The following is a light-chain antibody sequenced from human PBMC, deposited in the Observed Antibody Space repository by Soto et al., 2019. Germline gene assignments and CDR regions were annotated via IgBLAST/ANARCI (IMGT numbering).Light chain of an antibody. CDR3: SSYTSSSLYYV. J-gene: IGLJ1*01. V-gene: IGLV2-14*01. Sequence: QSALTQPASVSGSPGQSITISCTGTSSDVGGYNYVSWYQQHPGKAPKLMIYEVSNRPSGVSNRFSGSKSGNKASLTISGLQAEDEADYYCSSYTSSSLYYVFGTGTKVT. CDR2: EVS. CDR1: SSDVGGYNY.